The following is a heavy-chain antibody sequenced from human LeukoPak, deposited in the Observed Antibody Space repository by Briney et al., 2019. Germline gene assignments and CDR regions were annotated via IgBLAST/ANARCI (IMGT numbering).Heavy chain of an antibody. D-gene: IGHD4-17*01. CDR1: GGSISSYY. CDR2: IYYSGST. Sequence: SETLSLTCTVSGGSISSYYWSWIRQPPGKGLEWIGYIYYSGSTYYNPSLKSRVTISVDTSKNQFSLKLSSVTAADTAVYYCARAYGDYDRYFDYWGQGTLVTVSS. CDR3: ARAYGDYDRYFDY. V-gene: IGHV4-59*08. J-gene: IGHJ4*02.